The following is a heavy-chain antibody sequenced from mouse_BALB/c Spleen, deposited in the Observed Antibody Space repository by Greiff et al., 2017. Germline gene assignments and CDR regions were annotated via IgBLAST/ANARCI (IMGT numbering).Heavy chain of an antibody. J-gene: IGHJ3*01. CDR1: GYSIPSDYA. CDR3: ARWEGNYSWFAY. V-gene: IGHV3-2*02. D-gene: IGHD2-1*01. CDR2: ISYSGST. Sequence: DVKLVESGPGLVKPSQSLSLTCTVTGYSIPSDYAWTWIRQFPGNKLEWMGYISYSGSTSYNPSLKSRISITRDTSKNQFFLQLNSVTTEDTATYYCARWEGNYSWFAYWGQGTLVTVSA.